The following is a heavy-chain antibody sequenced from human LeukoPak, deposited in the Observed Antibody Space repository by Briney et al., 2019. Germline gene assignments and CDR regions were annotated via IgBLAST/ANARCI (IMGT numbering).Heavy chain of an antibody. V-gene: IGHV3-53*01. D-gene: IGHD4-17*01. CDR1: GFTVSSNY. J-gene: IGHJ4*02. CDR2: IYSGGST. Sequence: PGGSLRLSCAASGFTVSSNYMSWVRQAPGMGLEWVSVIYSGGSTYYADSVKGQFTISRDNSKNTLYLQMNSLRAEDTAVYYCARTPYGDYVDYWGQGTLVTVSS. CDR3: ARTPYGDYVDY.